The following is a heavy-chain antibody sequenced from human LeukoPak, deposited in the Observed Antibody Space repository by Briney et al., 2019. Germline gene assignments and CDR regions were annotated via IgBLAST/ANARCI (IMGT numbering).Heavy chain of an antibody. Sequence: GESLRLSCVASGFTFTTYWMSWVRQLPGKGLKWVANINQDGTEKYYVDSVKGRFTISRDNAKNSLDLQMNSLRVEDTGIYYCVKVAKYYYGSETYYFFEHWGQGTPVTASS. CDR3: VKVAKYYYGSETYYFFEH. CDR2: INQDGTEK. D-gene: IGHD3-10*01. J-gene: IGHJ4*02. CDR1: GFTFTTYW. V-gene: IGHV3-7*01.